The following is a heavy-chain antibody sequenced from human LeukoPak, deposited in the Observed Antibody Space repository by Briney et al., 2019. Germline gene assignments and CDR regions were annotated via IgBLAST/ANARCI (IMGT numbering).Heavy chain of an antibody. CDR2: IYPGDSDT. D-gene: IGHD3-10*01. CDR1: AYSFTSYW. Sequence: ESLQISCRGSAYSFTSYWIGYLRQLPGKGLEWMGTIYPGDSDTRYSPSFLRHLTIFADKSISTACLQWSSLKASDTAMYYCARTSYYYGSGFFDYWGQGTLVTVSS. V-gene: IGHV5-51*01. J-gene: IGHJ4*02. CDR3: ARTSYYYGSGFFDY.